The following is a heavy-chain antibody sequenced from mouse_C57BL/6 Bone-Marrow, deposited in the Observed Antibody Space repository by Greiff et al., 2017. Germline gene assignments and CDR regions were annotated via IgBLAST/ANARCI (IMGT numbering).Heavy chain of an antibody. CDR3: TPLFYYYAMDY. D-gene: IGHD6-1*01. J-gene: IGHJ4*01. CDR1: GFNIKDDY. CDR2: IDPENGDT. V-gene: IGHV14-4*01. Sequence: EVMLVESGAELVRPGASVKLSCTASGFNIKDDYMHWVKQRPEQGLEWIGWIDPENGDTEYASKFQGKATITADTSSNTAYLQLSSLTSEDTAVYYCTPLFYYYAMDYWGQGTSVTVSS.